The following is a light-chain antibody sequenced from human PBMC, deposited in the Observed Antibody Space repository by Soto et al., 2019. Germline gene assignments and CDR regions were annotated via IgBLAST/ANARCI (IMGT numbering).Light chain of an antibody. V-gene: IGLV2-14*01. J-gene: IGLJ1*01. Sequence: QSALTQPASVSGSPGQSITISCTGTSSDVGAYNYVSWYQHHPGKVPKVIIYEVTNRPSGISHRFSGSKSGNTASLTISGLQAEDEADYYCCSYTSGTSVFGTGTKLTVL. CDR2: EVT. CDR1: SSDVGAYNY. CDR3: CSYTSGTSV.